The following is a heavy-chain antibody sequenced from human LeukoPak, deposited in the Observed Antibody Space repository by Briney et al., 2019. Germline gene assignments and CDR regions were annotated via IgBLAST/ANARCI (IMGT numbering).Heavy chain of an antibody. J-gene: IGHJ3*02. CDR3: TTYNSRDAFDI. CDR1: GLTISNNF. Sequence: GGSLRLSCAASGLTISNNFMGWVRQAPGKGLEWVGRIKSKGDGGTTDHAAPVKGRFTISRDDSKNTLNLQMNSLKTEDTAVYYCTTYNSRDAFDIWGQGTMVTVSS. CDR2: IKSKGDGGTT. V-gene: IGHV3-15*01. D-gene: IGHD2/OR15-2a*01.